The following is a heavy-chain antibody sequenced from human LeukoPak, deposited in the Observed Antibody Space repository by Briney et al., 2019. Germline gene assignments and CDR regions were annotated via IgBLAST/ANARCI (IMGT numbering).Heavy chain of an antibody. CDR3: ARDRGLRLGELSFFY. J-gene: IGHJ4*02. Sequence: SGTLSLTCAVSGGSISSSNWWSWIRQHPGKGLEWIGYIYYSGSTYYNPSLKSRVTISVDTSKNQFSLKLSSVTAADTAVYYCARDRGLRLGELSFFYWGQGTLVTVSS. CDR2: IYYSGST. CDR1: GGSISSSNW. V-gene: IGHV4-31*11. D-gene: IGHD3-16*02.